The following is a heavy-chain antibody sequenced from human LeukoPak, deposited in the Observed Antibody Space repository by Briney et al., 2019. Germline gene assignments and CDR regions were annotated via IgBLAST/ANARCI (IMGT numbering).Heavy chain of an antibody. Sequence: PGGSLRLSCAASGFTFRSYWMSWVRQAPGKGLEWVANIKQDGSEKYYVDSVKGRFTISRDNAKNSLYLQMNSLRAEDTAVYYCARDFLGYYGSGIRSYYYYYMDVWGKGTTVTVSS. CDR3: ARDFLGYYGSGIRSYYYYYMDV. J-gene: IGHJ6*03. V-gene: IGHV3-7*01. CDR1: GFTFRSYW. D-gene: IGHD3-10*01. CDR2: IKQDGSEK.